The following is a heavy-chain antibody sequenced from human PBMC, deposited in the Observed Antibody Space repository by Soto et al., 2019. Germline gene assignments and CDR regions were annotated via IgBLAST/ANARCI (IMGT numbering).Heavy chain of an antibody. CDR3: ARQKHHVDTAMGGDYYGMDV. J-gene: IGHJ6*01. CDR2: IYPGDSDT. Sequence: GESLKISCKGSGYSFTSCWIGWVRQMPGKGLEWMGIIYPGDSDTRYSPSFQGQVTISADKSISTAYLQWSSLKASDTAMYYCARQKHHVDTAMGGDYYGMDVWGQGTTVTVAS. D-gene: IGHD5-18*01. V-gene: IGHV5-51*01. CDR1: GYSFTSCW.